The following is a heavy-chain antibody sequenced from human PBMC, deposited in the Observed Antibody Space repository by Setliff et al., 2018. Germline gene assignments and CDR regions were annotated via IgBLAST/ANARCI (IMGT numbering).Heavy chain of an antibody. D-gene: IGHD3-10*01. CDR3: ARSQWDGLWFKELLSN. Sequence: ASVKVSCKTSGYTFAAFGITWVRQAPGQGLEWMGWINNYSFKTTYPQKFLDRVTMTTDTSATTAYMELRSLTSDDTAVYYCARSQWDGLWFKELLSNWGQGTLVTVSS. V-gene: IGHV1-18*01. J-gene: IGHJ4*02. CDR2: INNYSFKT. CDR1: GYTFAAFG.